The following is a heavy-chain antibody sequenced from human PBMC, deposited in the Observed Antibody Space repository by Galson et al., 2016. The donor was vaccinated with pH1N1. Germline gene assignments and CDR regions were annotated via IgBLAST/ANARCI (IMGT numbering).Heavy chain of an antibody. CDR3: TRCDYGDYVGIDY. CDR2: INYSGRDT. CDR1: GFSFSGRS. D-gene: IGHD4-17*01. Sequence: LRLSCAASGFSFSGRSMSWIRQAPGKGLEWITYINYSGRDTYYGDSVRGRFTISRDNAKNSMYLQMNSLRAEDTAVYYCTRCDYGDYVGIDYWGQGTVVTVSS. V-gene: IGHV3-11*01. J-gene: IGHJ4*02.